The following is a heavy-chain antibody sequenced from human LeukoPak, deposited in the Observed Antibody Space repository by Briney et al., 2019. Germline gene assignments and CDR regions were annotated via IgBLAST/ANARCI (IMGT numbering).Heavy chain of an antibody. D-gene: IGHD2-2*01. CDR2: INPNSGGT. J-gene: IGHJ5*02. V-gene: IGHV1-2*02. CDR1: GYTFTGYY. Sequence: VSVKVSCKASGYTFTGYYMHWVRQAPGQGLEWMGWINPNSGGTNYAQKFQGRVTMTRDTSISTAYMELSRLGSDDTAVYYCARGSTSKAGNWFDPWGQGTLVTVSS. CDR3: ARGSTSKAGNWFDP.